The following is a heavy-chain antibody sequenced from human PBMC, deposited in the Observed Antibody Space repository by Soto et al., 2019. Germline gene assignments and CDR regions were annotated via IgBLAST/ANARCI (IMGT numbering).Heavy chain of an antibody. CDR1: GITFSTYD. D-gene: IGHD6-13*01. CDR2: ISGSGGST. J-gene: IGHJ4*02. V-gene: IGHV3-23*01. CDR3: AKSFSSNWYDYFDY. Sequence: GGSLRLSCAASGITFSTYDMSWVRQAPGKGLEWVSAISGSGGSTYYADSVKGRFTISRDKSKNTLYLQMNSLRAEDTALYYCAKSFSSNWYDYFDYWGQGSLVTVSS.